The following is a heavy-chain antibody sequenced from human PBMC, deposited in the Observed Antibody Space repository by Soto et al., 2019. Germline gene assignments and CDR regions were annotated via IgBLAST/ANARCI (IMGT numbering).Heavy chain of an antibody. CDR3: AREGTVSGNLLDY. CDR1: GFTFSSYA. V-gene: IGHV3-30-3*01. D-gene: IGHD6-19*01. J-gene: IGHJ4*01. CDR2: ISFDGGNK. Sequence: PGGSLRLSCAASGFTFSSYAMLWVRQAPGKGLEWVAFISFDGGNKNYADSVKGRFTISRDNSKNTLYLQMNSLRTEDRAIYYCAREGTVSGNLLDYWGQGTLVTVSS.